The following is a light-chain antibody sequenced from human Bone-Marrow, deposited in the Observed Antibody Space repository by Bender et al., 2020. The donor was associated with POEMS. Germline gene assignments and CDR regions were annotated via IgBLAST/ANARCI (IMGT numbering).Light chain of an antibody. Sequence: QSVLTQPPSVSEAPGQRVTISCTGSSSNIGAGYDVHWYQQLPGTAPKVLIYGNSNRPSGVPDRFSGSKSGTSASLAITGLQAEDEADYYCQSYDSSLSGYWVFGGGTKLTVL. J-gene: IGLJ3*02. CDR3: QSYDSSLSGYWV. CDR2: GNS. CDR1: SSNIGAGYD. V-gene: IGLV1-40*01.